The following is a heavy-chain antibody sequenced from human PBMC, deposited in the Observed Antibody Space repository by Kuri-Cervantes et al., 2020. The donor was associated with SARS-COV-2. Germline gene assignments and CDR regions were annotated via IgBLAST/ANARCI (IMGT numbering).Heavy chain of an antibody. Sequence: ASVKVSCKVSGYTLTELSMHWVRQAPGKGLEWMGGFDPEDGETIYAQKFQGRVTITADESTSTAYMELSSLRSEDTAVYYCASLITIFGVVRAEYFQHWGQGTLVTVSS. V-gene: IGHV1-24*01. D-gene: IGHD3-3*01. CDR2: FDPEDGET. CDR3: ASLITIFGVVRAEYFQH. CDR1: GYTLTELS. J-gene: IGHJ1*01.